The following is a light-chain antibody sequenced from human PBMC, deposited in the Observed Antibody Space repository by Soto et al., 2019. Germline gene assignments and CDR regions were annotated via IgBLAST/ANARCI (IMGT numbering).Light chain of an antibody. V-gene: IGKV1-33*01. CDR3: QQYDDLPFT. CDR1: QNIRTY. CDR2: DAS. Sequence: DLQMTQSPSSLSASVGDRVTITCQASQNIRTYLNWYQQKPGQAPKPLIDDASNLGIGGPSRFSGSGSGTDFTFTISSLQPEDIATYYCQQYDDLPFTFGPGTKVDIK. J-gene: IGKJ3*01.